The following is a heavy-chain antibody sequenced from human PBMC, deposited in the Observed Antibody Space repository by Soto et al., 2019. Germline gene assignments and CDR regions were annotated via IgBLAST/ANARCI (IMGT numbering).Heavy chain of an antibody. Sequence: QVQLVESGGGVVQPGRSLRLSCAASGFIFSNSLMHWVRQAPGKGLEWVAVIWEDGSEEYYADSVKGRFIISRDNSMNTLYLQIDRLRVDDMAVYYCARETEGSVFGLDSWGQGTLVTVSS. V-gene: IGHV3-33*01. CDR1: GFIFSNSL. CDR2: IWEDGSEE. D-gene: IGHD3-10*02. J-gene: IGHJ4*02. CDR3: ARETEGSVFGLDS.